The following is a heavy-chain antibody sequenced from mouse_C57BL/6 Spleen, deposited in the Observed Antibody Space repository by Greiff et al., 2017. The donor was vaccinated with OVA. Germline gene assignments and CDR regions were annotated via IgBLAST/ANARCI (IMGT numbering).Heavy chain of an antibody. CDR3: ARQLWYFDV. Sequence: EVKLVESGGGLVKPGGSLKLSCAASGFTFSDYGMHWVRQAPEKGLEWVAYISSVSSTIYYADTVKGRFTISRDNAKNTLFLQMTSLRSEDTAMYYCARQLWYFDVWGTGTTVTVSS. J-gene: IGHJ1*03. CDR2: ISSVSSTI. V-gene: IGHV5-17*01. CDR1: GFTFSDYG. D-gene: IGHD4-1*02.